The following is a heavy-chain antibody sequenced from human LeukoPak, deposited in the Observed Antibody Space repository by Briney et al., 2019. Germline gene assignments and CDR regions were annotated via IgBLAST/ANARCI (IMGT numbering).Heavy chain of an antibody. V-gene: IGHV3-23*01. J-gene: IGHJ4*02. CDR2: ISYTTTGNT. Sequence: GGSLRLSCAASGFAFSNHAMTWVRQAPGKGLEWISAISYTTTGNTYYADSVKGRFTISRDNSENTVYLQVSSLRAEDTAVYYCARGTNWSPLDFDYWGQGTLVTVSS. CDR3: ARGTNWSPLDFDY. D-gene: IGHD1-20*01. CDR1: GFAFSNHA.